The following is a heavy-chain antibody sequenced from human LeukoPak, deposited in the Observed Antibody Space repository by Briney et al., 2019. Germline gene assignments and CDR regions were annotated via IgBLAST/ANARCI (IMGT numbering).Heavy chain of an antibody. Sequence: GRSLRLTCAASGFTLSRYGMHWVRLAPGKGPMWVSRISTDGRFTSYADSVKGRFTISRDNAENTLYLHMSSLRAEDTALYYCARDFLHSPNCPGCWGQGTLVTVSS. D-gene: IGHD1-1*01. CDR1: GFTLSRYG. V-gene: IGHV3-74*01. CDR3: ARDFLHSPNCPGC. J-gene: IGHJ4*02. CDR2: ISTDGRFT.